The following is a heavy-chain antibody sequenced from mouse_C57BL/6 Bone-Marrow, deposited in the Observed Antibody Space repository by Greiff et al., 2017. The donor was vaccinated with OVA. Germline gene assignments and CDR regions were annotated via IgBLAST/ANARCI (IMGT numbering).Heavy chain of an antibody. CDR2: LNSDGGST. CDR3: ARRGDSNYVRWYFDY. J-gene: IGHJ2*01. V-gene: IGHV5-2*03. D-gene: IGHD2-5*01. Sequence: EVKVVESGGGLVQPGESLKLSCESNEYEFPSHDMSWVRKTPEKRLELVAALNSDGGSTYYPDTMERRFIISRDNTKKTLYLQMSSLRSEDTALYYCARRGDSNYVRWYFDYWGQGTTLTVSS. CDR1: EYEFPSHD.